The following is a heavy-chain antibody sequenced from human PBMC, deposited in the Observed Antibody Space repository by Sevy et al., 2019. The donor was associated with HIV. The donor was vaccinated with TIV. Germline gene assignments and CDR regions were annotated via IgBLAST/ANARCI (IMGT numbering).Heavy chain of an antibody. CDR1: GFTFDNYA. Sequence: GGSLRLSCAASGFTFDNYAMTWVRQTPGKGLEWVSTLDNSGDNTYNADSVKGRFTISRDNSKNTVYLQMDSLRAEETAIYYCAKAGGGWNYFDYSGQGTLVTVSS. V-gene: IGHV3-23*01. D-gene: IGHD6-19*01. J-gene: IGHJ4*02. CDR3: AKAGGGWNYFDY. CDR2: LDNSGDNT.